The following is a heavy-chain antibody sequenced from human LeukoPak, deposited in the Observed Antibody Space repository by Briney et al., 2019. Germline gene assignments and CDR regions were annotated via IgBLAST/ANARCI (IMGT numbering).Heavy chain of an antibody. V-gene: IGHV4-61*01. Sequence: PSETLSLTCTVSGGSVSSGSYYWSWIRQPPGKGLEWIGSIYYSGSTYYNPSLKSRVTISVDTSKNQFSLMLSSVTAADTAVYYCARGYDSSAYYPFNYWGQGTLVTVSS. CDR3: ARGYDSSAYYPFNY. J-gene: IGHJ4*02. D-gene: IGHD3-22*01. CDR1: GGSVSSGSYY. CDR2: IYYSGST.